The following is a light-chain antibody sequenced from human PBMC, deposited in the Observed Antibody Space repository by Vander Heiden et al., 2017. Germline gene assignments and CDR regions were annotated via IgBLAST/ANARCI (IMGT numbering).Light chain of an antibody. CDR2: AAS. CDR3: QQSESAPHT. CDR1: QSISTY. V-gene: IGKV1-39*01. Sequence: DIQVTQSPSSLSASVGDRVTITCRANQSISTYLSWYQQKPWKAPNLLISAASRCQSAVPSRFSGSGPGTDFTLSMNRLQPEDLTAYFCQQSESAPHTLGQGTKLEIK. J-gene: IGKJ2*01.